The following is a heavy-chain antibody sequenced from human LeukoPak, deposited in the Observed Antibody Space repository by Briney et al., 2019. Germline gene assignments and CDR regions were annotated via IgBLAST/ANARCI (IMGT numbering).Heavy chain of an antibody. Sequence: PVFSLPLPCAASGFTFSSYWMSWVRQAPGKGLDRLANIKQDGSEKYYVDSVKGRFTISRDNAKNSLYLQMNSLRAEDTAVYYCARKYSGYDSPFDYWGQGTLVTVSS. V-gene: IGHV3-7*01. CDR2: IKQDGSEK. D-gene: IGHD5-12*01. J-gene: IGHJ4*02. CDR1: GFTFSSYW. CDR3: ARKYSGYDSPFDY.